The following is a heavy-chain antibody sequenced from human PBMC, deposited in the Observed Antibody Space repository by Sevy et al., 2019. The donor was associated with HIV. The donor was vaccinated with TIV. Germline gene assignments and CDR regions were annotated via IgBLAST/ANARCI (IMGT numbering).Heavy chain of an antibody. CDR2: ISSSGNTI. CDR3: TRDLPPSATTVAHFDY. CDR1: GFTFSSFE. D-gene: IGHD4-17*01. V-gene: IGHV3-48*03. Sequence: GGCLRLSCAASGFTFSSFEMNWVRQAPGKGLEWVSYISSSGNTISYSDSVKGRFTISRDNAKNSLYLQMNSLRVEDTAIYYCTRDLPPSATTVAHFDYWGQGTLVTVSS. J-gene: IGHJ4*02.